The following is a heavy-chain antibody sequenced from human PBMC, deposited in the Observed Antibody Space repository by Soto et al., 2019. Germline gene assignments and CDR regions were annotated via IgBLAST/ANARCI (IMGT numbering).Heavy chain of an antibody. D-gene: IGHD3-10*01. V-gene: IGHV5-51*01. CDR3: ASTYGSGSSRPYYFDY. Sequence: GESLKISYKGSGYSFTSYWIGWVRQMPGKGLEWMGIIYPGDSDTRYSPSFQGQVTISADKSISTAYLQWSSLKASDTAMYYCASTYGSGSSRPYYFDYWGQGTLVTVSS. CDR1: GYSFTSYW. CDR2: IYPGDSDT. J-gene: IGHJ4*02.